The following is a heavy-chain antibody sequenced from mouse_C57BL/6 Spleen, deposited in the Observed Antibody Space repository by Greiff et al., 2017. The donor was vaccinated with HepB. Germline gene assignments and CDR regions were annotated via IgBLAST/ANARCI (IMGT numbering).Heavy chain of an antibody. D-gene: IGHD1-1*01. CDR3: ARTEYYGNGFDY. Sequence: QVQLKQSGPELVKPGASVKISCKASGYAFSSSWMNWVKQRPGKGLEWIGRIYPGDGDTNYNGKFKGKATLTADKSSSTAYMQLSSLTSEDSAVYFCARTEYYGNGFDYWGQGTTLTVSS. V-gene: IGHV1-82*01. CDR2: IYPGDGDT. CDR1: GYAFSSSW. J-gene: IGHJ2*01.